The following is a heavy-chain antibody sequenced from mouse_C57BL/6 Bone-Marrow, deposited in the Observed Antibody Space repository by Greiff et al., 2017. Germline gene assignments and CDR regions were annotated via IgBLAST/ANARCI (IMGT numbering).Heavy chain of an antibody. V-gene: IGHV5-9-1*02. D-gene: IGHD1-1*01. Sequence: EVHLVESGEGLVKPGGSLKLSCAASGFTFSSYAMSWVRQTPEKRLEWIAYISSGGNYIYYADTVKGRFTISRDNARNTLYLQMSSLKSEGTAIYYCTRSLDYYGHYFDYWGQGTTLTVSS. CDR2: ISSGGNYI. CDR1: GFTFSSYA. J-gene: IGHJ2*01. CDR3: TRSLDYYGHYFDY.